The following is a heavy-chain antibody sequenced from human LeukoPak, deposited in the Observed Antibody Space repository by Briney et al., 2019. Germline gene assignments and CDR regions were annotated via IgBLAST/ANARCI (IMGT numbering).Heavy chain of an antibody. CDR1: GFTFTTYA. V-gene: IGHV3-30*04. Sequence: HPGGSLRLSCAASGFTFTTYAMHWVRQAPGKGLEWVAVISYDGSNKYYADSVKGRFTISRDNSKNTLYLQMNSLRAEDTAVYYCARGLDIVVVVAATPSYWFDPWGQGTLVTVSS. D-gene: IGHD2-15*01. CDR3: ARGLDIVVVVAATPSYWFDP. CDR2: ISYDGSNK. J-gene: IGHJ5*02.